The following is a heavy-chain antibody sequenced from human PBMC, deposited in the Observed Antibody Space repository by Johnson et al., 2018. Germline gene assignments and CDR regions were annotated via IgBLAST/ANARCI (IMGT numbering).Heavy chain of an antibody. V-gene: IGHV1-46*01. D-gene: IGHD3-10*01. CDR2: INPSGGST. CDR3: AREGLARGAFDI. J-gene: IGHJ3*02. Sequence: QVQLVQSGAEVKKPGASVKVSCKASGYTFTSYYMHWVRQAPGQGLEWMGIINPSGGSTSYAQKFQGRVTMTRDTSTSTVYMELSSLRAEDTAVYYCAREGLARGAFDIWGQGTMVTVSS. CDR1: GYTFTSYY.